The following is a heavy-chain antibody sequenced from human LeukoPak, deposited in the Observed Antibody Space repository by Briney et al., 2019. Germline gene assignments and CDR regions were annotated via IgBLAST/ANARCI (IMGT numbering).Heavy chain of an antibody. Sequence: SETLSLTCAVYGGSFSGYYWGWIRQPPGKGLEWIGSIYYSGSTYYNPSLKSRVTISVDTSKNQFSLKLSSVTAADTAVYYCARHHPRLYDILTGYYNGNWFDPWGQGTLVTVSS. D-gene: IGHD3-9*01. CDR2: IYYSGST. CDR3: ARHHPRLYDILTGYYNGNWFDP. J-gene: IGHJ5*02. CDR1: GGSFSGYY. V-gene: IGHV4-34*01.